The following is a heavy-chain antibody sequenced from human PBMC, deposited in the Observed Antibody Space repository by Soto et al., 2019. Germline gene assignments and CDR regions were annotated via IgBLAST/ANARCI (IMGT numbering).Heavy chain of an antibody. CDR2: IYPGDSDT. V-gene: IGHV5-51*01. D-gene: IGHD3-22*01. CDR1: GYSFTSYW. J-gene: IGHJ6*02. CDR3: ARLPYYDSSGQNYYYYGMDV. Sequence: GESLKISCKGSGYSFTSYWIGWVRQMPGKGLEWMGIIYPGDSDTRYSPSFQGQVTISADKSISTAYLQWSSLKASDTAMYYCARLPYYDSSGQNYYYYGMDVWGQGTTVTVSS.